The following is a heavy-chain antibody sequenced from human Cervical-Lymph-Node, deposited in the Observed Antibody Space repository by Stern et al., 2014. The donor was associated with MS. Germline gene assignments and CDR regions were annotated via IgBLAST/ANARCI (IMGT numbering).Heavy chain of an antibody. CDR2: ISYDGSYK. Sequence: QVQLVQSGGGVVQPGGSLRLSCAASGFTFSSYTVHWVRQAPGKGLECVAAISYDGSYKYYADSVKGRFAISRDNSKKTLYLQMSSLRPEDTAVYYCARIPGYSSGWYSDWGQGTLVTVSS. J-gene: IGHJ4*02. D-gene: IGHD6-19*01. V-gene: IGHV3-30*09. CDR3: ARIPGYSSGWYSD. CDR1: GFTFSSYT.